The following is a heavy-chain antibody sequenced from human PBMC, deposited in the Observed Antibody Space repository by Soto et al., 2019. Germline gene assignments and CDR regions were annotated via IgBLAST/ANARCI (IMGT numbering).Heavy chain of an antibody. D-gene: IGHD3-16*01. CDR3: AREHFPGLGVRTSTPRITWFDP. CDR2: INHSGST. V-gene: IGHV4-34*01. CDR1: GGSFSGYY. Sequence: SETLSLTCAVYGGSFSGYYWSWIRQPPGKGLEWIGEINHSGSTNYNPSLKSRVTISVDTPKNQFSLKLSSVTAADTAVYYCAREHFPGLGVRTSTPRITWFDPWGQGTLVTVSS. J-gene: IGHJ5*02.